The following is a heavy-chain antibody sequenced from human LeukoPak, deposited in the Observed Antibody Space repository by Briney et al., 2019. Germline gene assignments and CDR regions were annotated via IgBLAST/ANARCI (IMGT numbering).Heavy chain of an antibody. CDR2: INHSVST. Sequence: SETLSLTCAVYGGSLSGYYWSWIRQPPGKGLEWIGEINHSVSTNYNPSLKSRVTISVDTSKNQLSLKLSSVTAADTAVYYCATSYSSGWYAGYYYYMDVWGKGTTVTVSS. J-gene: IGHJ6*03. V-gene: IGHV4-34*01. D-gene: IGHD6-19*01. CDR1: GGSLSGYY. CDR3: ATSYSSGWYAGYYYYMDV.